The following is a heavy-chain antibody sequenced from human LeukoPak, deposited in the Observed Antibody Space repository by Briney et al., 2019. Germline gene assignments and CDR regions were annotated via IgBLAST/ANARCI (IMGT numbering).Heavy chain of an antibody. V-gene: IGHV1-69*04. D-gene: IGHD3-10*01. CDR3: AREVWFGARYCDY. CDR2: IIPILGIA. Sequence: SVKVSCKASGGTFSSYAISWVRQAPGQGLEWMGRIIPILGIANYAQKFQGRVTITADKSTSTAYMELSSLRSEDTAEYYCAREVWFGARYCDYWGQGTLVTVSS. J-gene: IGHJ4*02. CDR1: GGTFSSYA.